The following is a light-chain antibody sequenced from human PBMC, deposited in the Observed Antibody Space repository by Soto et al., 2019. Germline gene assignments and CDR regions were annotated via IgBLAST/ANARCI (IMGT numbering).Light chain of an antibody. Sequence: DIQMTQSPSSLSASVEDRVIITCRASQSISNHLNWYQQKPGEAPKLLIFAASSLQSGVPSRFSGSRSGPDFTLTISSLQPEDFATYYCQQSYSSPPTFGQGTQVDIK. CDR3: QQSYSSPPT. V-gene: IGKV1-39*01. J-gene: IGKJ1*01. CDR2: AAS. CDR1: QSISNH.